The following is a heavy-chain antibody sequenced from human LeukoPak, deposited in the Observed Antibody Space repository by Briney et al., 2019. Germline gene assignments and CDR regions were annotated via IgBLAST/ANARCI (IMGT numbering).Heavy chain of an antibody. D-gene: IGHD6-19*01. CDR2: ISGSGGST. CDR3: AKDRQWLVRRGNSFDY. V-gene: IGHV3-23*01. CDR1: GFTFSSYA. J-gene: IGHJ4*02. Sequence: QPGGSLRLSCAASGFTFSSYAMSWVRQAPGKGLEWVSAISGSGGSTYYADSVKGRFTISRDNSKNTLYLQMNSLRTEDTAVYYCAKDRQWLVRRGNSFDYWGQGTLVTVSS.